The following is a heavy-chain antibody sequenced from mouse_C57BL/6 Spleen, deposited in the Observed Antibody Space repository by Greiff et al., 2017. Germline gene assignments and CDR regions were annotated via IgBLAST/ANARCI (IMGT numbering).Heavy chain of an antibody. D-gene: IGHD2-2*01. Sequence: QVQLQQPGAELVMPGASVKLSCKASGYTFTSYWMHWVKQRPGQGLEWIGEIDPSDSYTNYNQKFKGKSTLTVDKSSGTAYMQLSSLTSEDSAVYYCALYGYDVGHYYAMDYWGQGTSVTVSS. CDR2: IDPSDSYT. V-gene: IGHV1-69*01. CDR3: ALYGYDVGHYYAMDY. J-gene: IGHJ4*01. CDR1: GYTFTSYW.